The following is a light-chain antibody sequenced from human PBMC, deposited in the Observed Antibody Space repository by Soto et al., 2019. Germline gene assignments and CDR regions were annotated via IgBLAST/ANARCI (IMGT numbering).Light chain of an antibody. J-gene: IGLJ2*01. Sequence: QSALTQPRSVSGSPGQSVTISCTGTSSDVGAYNFVSWYQHNPGKAPKLMIFDVSARPSGVPDRFSGSKSANTASLTISGLQTEDEADYYSCSYAGTYIPLFGGGTKVTVL. CDR3: CSYAGTYIPL. CDR1: SSDVGAYNF. CDR2: DVS. V-gene: IGLV2-11*01.